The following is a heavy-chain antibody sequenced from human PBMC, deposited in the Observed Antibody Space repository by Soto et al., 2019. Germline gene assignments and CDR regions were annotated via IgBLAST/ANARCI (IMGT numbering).Heavy chain of an antibody. Sequence: EVQLVETGGGLIQPGGSLRLSCAASGFTVSSDYMSWVRQAPGKGLEWVSVIYSGGSTYYADSVKGRFTISRDNSKNTLYLQMNSLRAEDTAVYYCARDSSGWYKGHDWGQGTLVTVSS. CDR2: IYSGGST. V-gene: IGHV3-53*02. D-gene: IGHD6-19*01. CDR1: GFTVSSDY. J-gene: IGHJ4*02. CDR3: ARDSSGWYKGHD.